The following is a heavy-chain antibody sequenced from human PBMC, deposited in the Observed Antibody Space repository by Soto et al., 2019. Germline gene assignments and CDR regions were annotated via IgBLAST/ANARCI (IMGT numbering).Heavy chain of an antibody. J-gene: IGHJ2*01. CDR2: INHSGST. CDR3: AREVPSRYFEL. CDR1: GASFSDSY. Sequence: SETLSLTCAVYGASFSDSYWNWIRQPPGKGLEWIGEINHSGSTIYNTSLESRVTISLDTSRKQFTLKMRSATAADTAVYYCAREVPSRYFELWGRGTPVTVSS. V-gene: IGHV4-34*01. D-gene: IGHD1-1*01.